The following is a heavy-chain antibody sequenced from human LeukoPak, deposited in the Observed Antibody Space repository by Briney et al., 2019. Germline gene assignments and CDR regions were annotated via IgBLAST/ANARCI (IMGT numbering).Heavy chain of an antibody. CDR3: ARDHRGDGYLYYYYYMDV. J-gene: IGHJ6*03. D-gene: IGHD5-24*01. V-gene: IGHV4-59*01. CDR1: GGSISSYY. CDR2: IYYSGST. Sequence: SETLSLTCTVSGGSISSYYWSWIRQPPGKGLEWIGYIYYSGSTNYNPSLKSRVTISVDTSKNQFSLKLRSVTAADTAVYYCARDHRGDGYLYYYYYMDVWGKGTTVTISS.